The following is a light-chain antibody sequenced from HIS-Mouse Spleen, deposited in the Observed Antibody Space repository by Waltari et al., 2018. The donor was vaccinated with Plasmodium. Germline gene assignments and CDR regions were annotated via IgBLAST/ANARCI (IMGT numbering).Light chain of an antibody. CDR1: QSISSY. V-gene: IGKV1-39*01. J-gene: IGKJ1*01. CDR3: QQSYSTWT. Sequence: DIQMTQSPSSLSASVGDRVTITCRASQSISSYLNWYQQKPGKAPKLLIYAASSLQSGVPSRVSGSGSGTDFTLTISSLQPEDFTTDYCQQSYSTWTFGQGTKVEIK. CDR2: AAS.